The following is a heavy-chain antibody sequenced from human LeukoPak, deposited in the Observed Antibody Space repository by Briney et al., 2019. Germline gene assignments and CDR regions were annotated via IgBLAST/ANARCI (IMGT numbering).Heavy chain of an antibody. J-gene: IGHJ4*02. V-gene: IGHV1-2*02. D-gene: IGHD6-19*01. CDR2: INPNSGGT. Sequence: ASVKVSCKASGYTFTSYHMHWVRQAPGQGLEWMGIINPNSGGTNYAQKFQGRLTLTRDTSISTAYMELTNLTSDDTAIYYCARYSSAWPFDYWGQGSPVTVSS. CDR3: ARYSSAWPFDY. CDR1: GYTFTSYH.